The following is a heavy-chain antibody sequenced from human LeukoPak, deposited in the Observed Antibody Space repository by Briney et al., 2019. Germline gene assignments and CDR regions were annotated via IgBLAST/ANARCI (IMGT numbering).Heavy chain of an antibody. D-gene: IGHD3-3*01. Sequence: SETLSLTCTVSGYSISSGHYWGWIRKPPGKGLEWIGSIYHSGSTYYNPSLKSRVTISVDTSKNQFSLKLSSVTAADTAVYYCARDHLANLASRLFDPWGQGTLVTVSS. CDR3: ARDHLANLASRLFDP. CDR1: GYSISSGHY. V-gene: IGHV4-38-2*02. J-gene: IGHJ5*02. CDR2: IYHSGST.